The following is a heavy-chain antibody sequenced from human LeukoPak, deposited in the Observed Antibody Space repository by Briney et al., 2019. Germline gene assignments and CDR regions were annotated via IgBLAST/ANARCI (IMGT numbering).Heavy chain of an antibody. V-gene: IGHV4-4*02. Sequence: SGTLSLTCAVSGGSISSSNWWSWVRQPPGKGLEWIGEIYHSGSTNYNPSLKSRVTISVDKSKNQFSLKLSSVTAVDTAVYYCARTAYCGGDCFNIYYFDYWGQGTLATVSS. CDR3: ARTAYCGGDCFNIYYFDY. D-gene: IGHD2-21*02. CDR1: GGSISSSNW. J-gene: IGHJ4*02. CDR2: IYHSGST.